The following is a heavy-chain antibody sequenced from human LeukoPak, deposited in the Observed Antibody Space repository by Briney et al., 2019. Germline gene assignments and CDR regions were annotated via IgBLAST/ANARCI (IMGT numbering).Heavy chain of an antibody. CDR3: AREQGTVVVAAAPDAFDI. D-gene: IGHD2-15*01. CDR1: GGSLSNGSCY. J-gene: IGHJ3*02. CDR2: IYYSGNA. Sequence: SETLSLTCTVSGGSLSNGSCYWSWIRQHPGKGLEWIGYIYYSGNAYYSPSLKSRVIISVDTSKNQFSLKLTSVTAADTAVYYCAREQGTVVVAAAPDAFDIWGQGTMVTVSS. V-gene: IGHV4-31*03.